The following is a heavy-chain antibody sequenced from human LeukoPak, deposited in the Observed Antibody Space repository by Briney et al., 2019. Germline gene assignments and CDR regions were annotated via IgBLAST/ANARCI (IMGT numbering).Heavy chain of an antibody. CDR2: IYYSGST. CDR1: GGSIGSGDYY. J-gene: IGHJ6*03. V-gene: IGHV4-30-4*08. CDR3: AREAGGYSYGYVGYYMDV. D-gene: IGHD5-18*01. Sequence: SQTLSLTCTVSGGSIGSGDYYWSWIRQPPGKGLEWIGYIYYSGSTYYNPSLKSRVTISVDTSKNQFSLKLSSVTAADTAVYYCAREAGGYSYGYVGYYMDVWGKGTTVTVSS.